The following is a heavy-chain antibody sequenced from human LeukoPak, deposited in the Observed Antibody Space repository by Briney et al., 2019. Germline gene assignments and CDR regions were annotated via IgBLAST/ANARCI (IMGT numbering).Heavy chain of an antibody. V-gene: IGHV3-43D*03. CDR3: ARLLLSSYFDY. CDR1: GFTFDDYA. J-gene: IGHJ4*02. CDR2: ISWDGGST. D-gene: IGHD3-10*01. Sequence: PGGSLRLSCAASGFTFDDYAMHWVRQAPGKGLEWVSLISWDGGSTYYAGSVKGRFTISRDNSKNTLYLQMNSLRAEDTAVYYCARLLLSSYFDYWGQGTLVTVSS.